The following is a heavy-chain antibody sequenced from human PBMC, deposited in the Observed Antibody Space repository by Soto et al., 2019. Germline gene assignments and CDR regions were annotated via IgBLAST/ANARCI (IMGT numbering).Heavy chain of an antibody. D-gene: IGHD3-3*01. CDR2: ISAYNGNT. Sequence: WASVKVSCKASGYTFTSYGISWVRQAPGQGLEWMGWISAYNGNTNYAQKLQGRVTMTTDTSTSTAYMELRSLRSDDTAVYYCARRSGEGDFWSGYYYYYYGMDVWGQGTTVTVSS. V-gene: IGHV1-18*04. CDR1: GYTFTSYG. CDR3: ARRSGEGDFWSGYYYYYYGMDV. J-gene: IGHJ6*02.